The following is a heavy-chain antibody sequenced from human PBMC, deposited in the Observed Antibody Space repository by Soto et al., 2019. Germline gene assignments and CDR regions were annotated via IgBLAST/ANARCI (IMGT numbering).Heavy chain of an antibody. CDR1: GFTFEDYA. D-gene: IGHD3-22*01. CDR2: INWNSGSI. Sequence: EVQLVESGGGLVRPGRSLRLSCAAFGFTFEDYAMHWIRQTPGKGLEWVAGINWNSGSIGYADSVKGRFTISRDNANNSLYLQMDSLRTEDTALYFCAKGRGALAVVSNWFDPWGQGTLVTVSS. J-gene: IGHJ5*02. V-gene: IGHV3-9*01. CDR3: AKGRGALAVVSNWFDP.